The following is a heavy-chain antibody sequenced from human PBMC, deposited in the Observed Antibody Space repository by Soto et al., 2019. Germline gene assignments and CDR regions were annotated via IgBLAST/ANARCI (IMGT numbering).Heavy chain of an antibody. CDR3: ARQEQLEFDY. V-gene: IGHV5-51*01. CDR1: GYTFTNYW. D-gene: IGHD6-13*01. Sequence: PVASLKISCKGSGYTFTNYWIAWVRQMPGKGLEWMGIIYPGDSDTRYSPSFQGQVTISADKSISTAYLQWSSLKASDTAMYYCARQEQLEFDYWGQGTLVTRLL. CDR2: IYPGDSDT. J-gene: IGHJ4*02.